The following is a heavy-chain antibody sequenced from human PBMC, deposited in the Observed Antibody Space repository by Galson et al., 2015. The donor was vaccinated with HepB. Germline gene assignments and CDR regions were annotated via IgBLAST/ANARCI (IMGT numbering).Heavy chain of an antibody. CDR2: IYRGGDT. CDR3: ARDLRFTDGMDV. CDR1: GFTVSGIY. V-gene: IGHV3-53*01. J-gene: IGHJ6*02. Sequence: SLRLSCAASGFTVSGIYMSWVRQAPGKGLEWVSVIYRGGDTQYADSVKGRFTISRDSSRNTLYLQMNSLRVEDTAVYYCARDLRFTDGMDVWGQGTTVTVSS.